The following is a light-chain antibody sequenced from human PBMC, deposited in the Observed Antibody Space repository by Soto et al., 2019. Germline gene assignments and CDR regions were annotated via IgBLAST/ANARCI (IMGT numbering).Light chain of an antibody. J-gene: IGKJ3*01. CDR1: QSVSSSY. CDR2: GAA. V-gene: IGKV3-20*01. CDR3: QQYGSSPFFT. Sequence: EIVLTQSPGTLSLSPGERATLSCRASQSVSSSYLAWYQQKPGQDPRLLIYGAASRATGIPDRFSGSGSGTDFTLTISRLEPEDFAVYYCQQYGSSPFFTFGPGTKADIK.